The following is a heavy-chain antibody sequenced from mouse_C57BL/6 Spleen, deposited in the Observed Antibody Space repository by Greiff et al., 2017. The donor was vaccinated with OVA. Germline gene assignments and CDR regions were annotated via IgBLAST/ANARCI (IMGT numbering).Heavy chain of an antibody. CDR1: GFTFSSYG. V-gene: IGHV5-6*01. CDR3: ARHADGYSFAY. J-gene: IGHJ3*01. D-gene: IGHD2-3*01. Sequence: EVQLQESGGDLVKPGGSLKLSCAASGFTFSSYGMSWVRQTPDKRLEWVATISSGGSYTYYPDSVKGRFTISRDNAKNTLYLQMSSLKSEDTAMYYCARHADGYSFAYWGQGTLVTVSA. CDR2: ISSGGSYT.